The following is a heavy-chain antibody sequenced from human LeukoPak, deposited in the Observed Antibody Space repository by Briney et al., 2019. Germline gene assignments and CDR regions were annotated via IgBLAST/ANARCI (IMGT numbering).Heavy chain of an antibody. CDR2: ISWNSGSI. CDR3: AKEYSGGYLGSDAFDI. J-gene: IGHJ3*02. D-gene: IGHD1-26*01. Sequence: GRSLRLSCAASGFTFDDYAMHWVRQAPGKGLEWVSGISWNSGSIGYADSVKGRFTISRDNAKNSLYLQMNSLRAEDTALYYCAKEYSGGYLGSDAFDIWGQGTMVTVSS. V-gene: IGHV3-9*01. CDR1: GFTFDDYA.